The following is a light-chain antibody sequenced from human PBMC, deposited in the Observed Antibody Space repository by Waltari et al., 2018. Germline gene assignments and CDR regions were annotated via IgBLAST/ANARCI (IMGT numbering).Light chain of an antibody. CDR2: KSS. Sequence: EIVLTQSPATLSLSPGDTATLSCRASQSVGSYLAWYQQKPGQPPTLLIYKSSNRATGVPARFRGSGSGTEFTLTISSLEAEDFAVYYCQQRSNWTPHTFGQGARLEIK. V-gene: IGKV3-11*01. CDR3: QQRSNWTPHT. CDR1: QSVGSY. J-gene: IGKJ2*01.